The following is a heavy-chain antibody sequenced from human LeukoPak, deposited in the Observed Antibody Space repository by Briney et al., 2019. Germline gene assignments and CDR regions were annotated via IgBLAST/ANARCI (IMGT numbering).Heavy chain of an antibody. J-gene: IGHJ4*02. CDR2: IIPIFGTA. Sequence: SVKVSFKASGGTFSSYAFSWVRQAPGQGLEWVGGIIPIFGTATYAQKFQGRVTITTDESTSTAYMELSSLRSEDTAVYYCARSARYYYGSGSYYPPLYYFDYWGQGTLVTVSS. CDR1: GGTFSSYA. CDR3: ARSARYYYGSGSYYPPLYYFDY. D-gene: IGHD3-10*01. V-gene: IGHV1-69*05.